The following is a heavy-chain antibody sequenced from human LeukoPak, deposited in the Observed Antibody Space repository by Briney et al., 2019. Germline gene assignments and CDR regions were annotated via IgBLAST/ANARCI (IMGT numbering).Heavy chain of an antibody. CDR3: ARLDDSSGYYKY. Sequence: SETLSLTCTVSGGSISGYYWSWIRQPPGKGLELIGYIYYSGSTNYNPSLKSRVTISVDTSKNQFSLKLSSVTAADTAVYYCARLDDSSGYYKYWGQGTLVTVSP. CDR1: GGSISGYY. J-gene: IGHJ4*02. CDR2: IYYSGST. V-gene: IGHV4-59*08. D-gene: IGHD3-22*01.